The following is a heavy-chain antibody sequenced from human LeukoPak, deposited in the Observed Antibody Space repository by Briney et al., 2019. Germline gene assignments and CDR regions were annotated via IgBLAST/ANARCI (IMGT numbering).Heavy chain of an antibody. CDR2: IRNDGSNDGSDA. J-gene: IGHJ4*02. V-gene: IGHV3-30*02. Sequence: GGSLRLSCAASGFAFSTYTMHWVRQAPGKGLEWVANIRNDGSNDGSDAYYVDSVKGRFTISRDNSKNTLYLQMNSLRAEDTAVYYCAKLKAARTFDYWGQGTLVTVSS. CDR1: GFAFSTYT. CDR3: AKLKAARTFDY. D-gene: IGHD6-6*01.